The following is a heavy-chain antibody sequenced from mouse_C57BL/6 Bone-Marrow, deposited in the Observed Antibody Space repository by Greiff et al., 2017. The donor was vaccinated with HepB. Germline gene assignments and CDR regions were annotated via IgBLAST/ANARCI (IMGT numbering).Heavy chain of an antibody. CDR2: INPSNGGT. Sequence: QVQLQQPGTELVKPGASVKLSCKASGYTFTSYWMHWVKQRPGQGLEWIGNINPSNGGTNYNEKFKSKATLTVDKSSSTASMQLSSLTSEDSAVYYCARFPHVITTDWYFDVWGTGTTVTVSS. J-gene: IGHJ1*03. D-gene: IGHD1-2*01. CDR1: GYTFTSYW. V-gene: IGHV1-53*01. CDR3: ARFPHVITTDWYFDV.